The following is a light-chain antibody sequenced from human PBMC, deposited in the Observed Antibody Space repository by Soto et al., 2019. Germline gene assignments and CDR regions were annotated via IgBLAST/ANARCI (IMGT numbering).Light chain of an antibody. CDR2: SDD. CDR1: SSNIGTNT. Sequence: QSVLTQPPSASGTPGQRVTISCSGSSSNIGTNTVNWYQQFPGTAPRLLVYSDDQWPSGVPDRFSGSKSGTSASLAINGLQSEDEATYYCAAWDGNLKGWLFGGGTKVTVL. J-gene: IGLJ3*02. V-gene: IGLV1-44*01. CDR3: AAWDGNLKGWL.